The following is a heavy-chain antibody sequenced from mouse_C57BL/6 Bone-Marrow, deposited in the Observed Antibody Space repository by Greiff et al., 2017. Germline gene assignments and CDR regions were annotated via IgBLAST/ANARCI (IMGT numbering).Heavy chain of an antibody. CDR1: GYAFTNYL. J-gene: IGHJ2*01. Sequence: VQLQQSGAELVRPGTSVKVSCKASGYAFTNYLIEWVKQRPGQGLEWIGVINPGSGGTNYNEKFKGRATMTADKSSSTAYMQLSSLTSEASAVYFCARWWVYFDYWGQGTTLTVSS. CDR2: INPGSGGT. CDR3: ARWWVYFDY. D-gene: IGHD1-1*02. V-gene: IGHV1-54*01.